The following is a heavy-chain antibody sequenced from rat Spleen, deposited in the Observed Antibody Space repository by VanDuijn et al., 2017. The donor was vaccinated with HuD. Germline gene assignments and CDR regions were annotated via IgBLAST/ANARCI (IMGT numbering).Heavy chain of an antibody. J-gene: IGHJ4*01. Sequence: EVQLVESGGGSVQPGRSLKLSCAASGFTFSDYYMTWVRQTPAKGLEWVASISSDGTTTYYRDSVKGRFTISRDNAKSSLYLQMNSLRSEDTATYYCTRAGVMYTTDYVMDAWGQGASVTVSS. CDR1: GFTFSDYY. CDR2: ISSDGTTT. CDR3: TRAGVMYTTDYVMDA. V-gene: IGHV5-20*01. D-gene: IGHD1-6*01.